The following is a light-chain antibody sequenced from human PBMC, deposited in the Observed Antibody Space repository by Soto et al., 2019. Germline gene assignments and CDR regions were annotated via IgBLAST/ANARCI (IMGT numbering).Light chain of an antibody. CDR2: GAS. J-gene: IGKJ4*01. CDR3: QQYGSSPLS. CDR1: QSVSSSF. Sequence: PGERATLSCRASQSVSSSFLAWYQQKPGQAPRLLIYGASSRATGIPDRFSGSGSGTDFTLTISRLEPEDVAVYYCQQYGSSPLSFGGGTKVEIK. V-gene: IGKV3-20*01.